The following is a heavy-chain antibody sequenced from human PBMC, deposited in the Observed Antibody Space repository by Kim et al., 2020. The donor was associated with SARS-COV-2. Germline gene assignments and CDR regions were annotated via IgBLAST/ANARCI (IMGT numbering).Heavy chain of an antibody. V-gene: IGHV4-34*01. CDR2: INHSGST. D-gene: IGHD4-17*01. CDR1: GGSFSGYY. J-gene: IGHJ6*02. Sequence: SETLSLTCAVYGGSFSGYYWSWIRQPPGKGLEWIGEINHSGSTNYNPSLKSGVTISVDTSKNQFSLKLSSVTAADTAVYYCARGRGGTTVVTLGLGYYYYYGMDVWGQGTTVTVSS. CDR3: ARGRGGTTVVTLGLGYYYYYGMDV.